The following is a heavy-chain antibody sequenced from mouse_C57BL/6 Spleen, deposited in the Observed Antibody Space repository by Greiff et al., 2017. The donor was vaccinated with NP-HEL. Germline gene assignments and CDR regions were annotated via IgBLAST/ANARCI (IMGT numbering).Heavy chain of an antibody. V-gene: IGHV3-6*01. CDR3: ARSYYDYDGEGYFDY. CDR1: GYSITSGYY. Sequence: EVKLVESGPGLVKPSQSLSLTCSVTGYSITSGYYWNWIRQFPGDKLEWMGYISYDGSNNYNPSLKNRISITRDTSKNQFFLKLNSVTTEDTATYYCARSYYDYDGEGYFDYWGQGTTLTVSS. J-gene: IGHJ2*01. CDR2: ISYDGSN. D-gene: IGHD2-4*01.